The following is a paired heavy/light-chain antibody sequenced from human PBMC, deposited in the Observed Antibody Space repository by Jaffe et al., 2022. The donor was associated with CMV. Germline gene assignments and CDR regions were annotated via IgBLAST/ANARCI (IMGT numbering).Light chain of an antibody. CDR2: GKN. CDR3: NSRDTGTNFMRL. Sequence: SSELTQDPDISVALGQTVRITCQGDSLRRYYATWYQQRPGQAPLLVMYGKNKRPSGIPDRISGSSSGNTASLTITGAQAEDEGDYYCNSRDTGTNFMRLFGGGTKLTVL. CDR1: SLRRYY. V-gene: IGLV3-19*01. J-gene: IGLJ2*01.
Heavy chain of an antibody. CDR3: VRGDFWDGYLFSGWFFDL. Sequence: QVQLQQWGAGLLKPSETLSLTCAVYGGSFSNYYWGWIRQPPGKGLEWIGEIHLSGITNYNPSLKSRVTISVDTSKNQFSLKMNSATAADTSLYYCVRGDFWDGYLFSGWFFDLWGRGTLVTVSS. V-gene: IGHV4-34*01. CDR1: GGSFSNYY. CDR2: IHLSGIT. J-gene: IGHJ2*01. D-gene: IGHD3-3*01.